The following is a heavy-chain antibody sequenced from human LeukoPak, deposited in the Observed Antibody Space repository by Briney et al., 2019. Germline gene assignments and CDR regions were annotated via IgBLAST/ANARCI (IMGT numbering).Heavy chain of an antibody. CDR1: GFTVSSNY. J-gene: IGHJ4*02. V-gene: IGHV3-53*01. CDR2: IYSGGST. D-gene: IGHD1-26*01. CDR3: ARVQVGATLDY. Sequence: GGSLRLSCAASGFTVSSNYMSWVRQAPGKGLEWVSVIYSGGSTYYADSVKGRFTISGDNSKNTLYLQMNSLRAEDTAVYYCARVQVGATLDYWGQGTLVTVSS.